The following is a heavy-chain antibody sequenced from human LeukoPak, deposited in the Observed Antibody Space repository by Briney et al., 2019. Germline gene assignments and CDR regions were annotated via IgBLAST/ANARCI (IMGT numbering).Heavy chain of an antibody. V-gene: IGHV4-59*11. CDR2: IYYSGST. J-gene: IGHJ4*02. CDR1: GFTFSSHW. CDR3: ARVATYYYDSSGYLDY. Sequence: PGGSLRLSCVASGFTFSSHWMTWIRQPPGKGLEWIGYIYYSGSTNYNPSLKSRVTISVDTSKNQFSLKLSSVTAADTAVYYCARVATYYYDSSGYLDYWGQGTLVTVSS. D-gene: IGHD3-22*01.